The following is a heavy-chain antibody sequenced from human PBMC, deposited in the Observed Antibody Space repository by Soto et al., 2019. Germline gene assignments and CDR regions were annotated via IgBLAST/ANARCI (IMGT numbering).Heavy chain of an antibody. CDR1: GFTFSDYY. Sequence: QVQLVESGGGLVKPGGSLRLSCAASGFTFSDYYMSWIRQAPGKGLEWGSYISSSGRTIYYADSVKGRFTISRDNAKNSLYRKMNSLRAEDTAVYYCASLHDYGDAYFDYWGQGTLVTVSS. D-gene: IGHD4-17*01. CDR3: ASLHDYGDAYFDY. J-gene: IGHJ4*02. CDR2: ISSSGRTI. V-gene: IGHV3-11*01.